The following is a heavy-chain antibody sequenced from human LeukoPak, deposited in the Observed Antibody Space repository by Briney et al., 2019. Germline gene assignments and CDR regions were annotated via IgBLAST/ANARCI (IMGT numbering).Heavy chain of an antibody. D-gene: IGHD3-22*01. J-gene: IGHJ4*02. CDR1: GGSISSSSYY. V-gene: IGHV4-39*07. CDR3: ARVDGDNYYDSSGYIDY. CDR2: IYYSGST. Sequence: PSETLSLTCTVSGGSISSSSYYWGWIRQPPGKGLEWIGSIYYSGSTYYNPSLKRRVTISVDTSKNQFSLKLSSVTAADTAVYYCARVDGDNYYDSSGYIDYWGQGTLVTVSS.